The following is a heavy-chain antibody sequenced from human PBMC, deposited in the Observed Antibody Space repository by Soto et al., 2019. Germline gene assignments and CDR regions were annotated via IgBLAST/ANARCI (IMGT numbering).Heavy chain of an antibody. J-gene: IGHJ4*02. V-gene: IGHV1-58*01. D-gene: IGHD5-18*01. CDR3: AAGPWIQLWRTPRSFDY. CDR1: GFTFTSSA. CDR2: IVVGSGNT. Sequence: VASVKVSCKASGFTFTSSAVQWVRQARGQRLEWIGWIVVGSGNTNYAQKFQERVTITRDMSTSTAYMELSSLRSEDTAVYYCAAGPWIQLWRTPRSFDYWGQGTLVTVSS.